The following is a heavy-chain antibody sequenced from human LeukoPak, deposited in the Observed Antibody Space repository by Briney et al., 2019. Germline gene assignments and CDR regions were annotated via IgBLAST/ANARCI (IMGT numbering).Heavy chain of an antibody. CDR1: GFIFGDYT. D-gene: IGHD3-10*01. CDR2: IVGSGETT. J-gene: IGHJ6*03. CDR3: ARDGLKYGSGSDYYYYYMDV. Sequence: GGSLRLSCVASGFIFGDYTMSWVRQAPGERPEWVSAIVGSGETTFYADSVKGRFTVSRDNSKNTLYLQMNSLRAEDTAVYYCARDGLKYGSGSDYYYYYMDVWGKGTTVTVSS. V-gene: IGHV3-23*01.